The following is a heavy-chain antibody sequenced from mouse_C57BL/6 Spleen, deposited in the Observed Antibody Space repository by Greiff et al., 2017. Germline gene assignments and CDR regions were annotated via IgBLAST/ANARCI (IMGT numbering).Heavy chain of an antibody. CDR2: IHPNSGST. CDR1: GYTFTSYW. V-gene: IGHV1-64*01. Sequence: QVQLQQPGAELVKPGASVKLPCKASGYTFTSYWMHWVKQRPGQGLEWIGMIHPNSGSTNYNEKFKSKATLTVDKSSSTAYMQLSSLTSEDSAVYYCARFDGYYFYYFDYWGQGTTLTVSS. D-gene: IGHD2-3*01. J-gene: IGHJ2*01. CDR3: ARFDGYYFYYFDY.